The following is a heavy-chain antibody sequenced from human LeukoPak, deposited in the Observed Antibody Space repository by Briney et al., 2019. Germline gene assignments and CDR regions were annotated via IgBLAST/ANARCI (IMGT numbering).Heavy chain of an antibody. J-gene: IGHJ4*02. Sequence: SETLSLTCTVSGGSISSYYWSWIRQPPGHGLEWFGSIYHRGSTYYNPSLKSRVTISVDTSKNQFSLKLSSVTAADTAVYYCARDRGDYIRTGTQFDYWGQGALVTVSS. CDR1: GGSISSYY. CDR2: IYHRGST. V-gene: IGHV4-59*12. CDR3: ARDRGDYIRTGTQFDY. D-gene: IGHD1-14*01.